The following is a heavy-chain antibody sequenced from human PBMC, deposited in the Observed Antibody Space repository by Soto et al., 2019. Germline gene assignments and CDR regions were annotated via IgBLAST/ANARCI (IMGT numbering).Heavy chain of an antibody. CDR3: ARGGSKHVVLVASVPRRPFDY. J-gene: IGHJ4*02. D-gene: IGHD2-21*01. V-gene: IGHV4-34*02. CDR1: GGPFTGYY. Sequence: QVQLQQWGAQLLKPSQTLSLTCAVSGGPFTGYYWTWIRQTPGKGLEWIGDMNHNEKSHYHPSLKSRATISLDTGKNEFYLNLTSVTAADTAVYYCARGGSKHVVLVASVPRRPFDYWSQGALVTVSS. CDR2: MNHNEKS.